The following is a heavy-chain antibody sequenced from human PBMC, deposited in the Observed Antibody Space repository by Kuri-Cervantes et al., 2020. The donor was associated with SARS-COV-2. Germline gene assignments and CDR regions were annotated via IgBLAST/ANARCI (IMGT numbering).Heavy chain of an antibody. V-gene: IGHV1-3*02. J-gene: IGHJ6*03. D-gene: IGHD4-11*01. CDR3: ARGELPIATVTTKYYYYYYMDV. Sequence: ASVKVSCKASGYTFTSYAMHWVRQAPGQRLEWMGWSNAGNGNTKYSQEFQGRVTITRDTSASTAYMELSSLRSEDTAVYYCARGELPIATVTTKYYYYYYMDVWGKGTTVTVSS. CDR2: SNAGNGNT. CDR1: GYTFTSYA.